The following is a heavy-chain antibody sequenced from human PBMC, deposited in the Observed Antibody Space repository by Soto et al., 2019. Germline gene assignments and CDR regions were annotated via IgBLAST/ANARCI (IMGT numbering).Heavy chain of an antibody. Sequence: EVPLLESGGGLVQPGGSLRLSCAASGFIFTNYAMSWVRQAPGEGLEWVSAITRDGTIYYTESVKGRCTISRDNSKSTVYLQTNSLSAEDTAVYYCVKESYEGAYGDFWGQGTLVTVSS. V-gene: IGHV3-23*01. D-gene: IGHD3-22*01. CDR2: ITRDGTI. J-gene: IGHJ4*02. CDR3: VKESYEGAYGDF. CDR1: GFIFTNYA.